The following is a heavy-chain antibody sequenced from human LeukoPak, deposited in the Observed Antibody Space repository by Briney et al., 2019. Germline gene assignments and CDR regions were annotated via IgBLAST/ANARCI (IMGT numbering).Heavy chain of an antibody. CDR3: ARDTRYYYGSGSQTGPYYYYMDV. J-gene: IGHJ6*03. V-gene: IGHV1-69*13. CDR1: GGTSSSYA. CDR2: IIPIFGTA. D-gene: IGHD3-10*01. Sequence: SVKVSCKASGGTSSSYAISWVRQAPGQGLEWMGGIIPIFGTANYAQKFQGRVTITADESTSTAYMELSSLRFEDTAVYYCARDTRYYYGSGSQTGPYYYYMDVWGKGTTVTVSS.